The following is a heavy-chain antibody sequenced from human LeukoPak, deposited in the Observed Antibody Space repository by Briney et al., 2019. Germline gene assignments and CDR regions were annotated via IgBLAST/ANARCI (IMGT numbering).Heavy chain of an antibody. CDR3: ARDKVVPAARAYYYYMDV. CDR2: ISSSSSYI. CDR1: GFTFSSYS. D-gene: IGHD2-2*01. V-gene: IGHV3-21*01. J-gene: IGHJ6*03. Sequence: PGGSLRLSCAASGFTFSSYSMNWVRQAPGKGLEWVSSISSSSSYIYYADSVKGRFTISRDNAKNSLYLQMNSRRAEDTAVYYCARDKVVPAARAYYYYMDVWGKGTTVTVSS.